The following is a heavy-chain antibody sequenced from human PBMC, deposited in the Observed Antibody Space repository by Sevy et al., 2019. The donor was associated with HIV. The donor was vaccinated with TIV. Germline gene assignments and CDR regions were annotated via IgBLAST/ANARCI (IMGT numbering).Heavy chain of an antibody. V-gene: IGHV3-72*01. CDR3: VGGPNCGVCGVQEISPYCLDV. CDR1: GFTFSDHY. J-gene: IGHJ6*03. Sequence: GGSLRLSCAASGFTFSDHYVDWVRQAPGKGLEWVGRIRNRPNSYTTEYAASVKGMFTISRDDSRDSLYLQMNSLKSQDSAVYYCVGGPNCGVCGVQEISPYCLDVWGKGATVTVSS. D-gene: IGHD2-21*01. CDR2: IRNRPNSYTT.